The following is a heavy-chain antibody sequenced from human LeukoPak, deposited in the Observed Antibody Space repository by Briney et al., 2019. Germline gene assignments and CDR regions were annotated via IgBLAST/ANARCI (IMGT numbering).Heavy chain of an antibody. J-gene: IGHJ4*02. D-gene: IGHD6-19*01. V-gene: IGHV3-23*01. Sequence: QPGGSLRLSCAASGFTFSSYSMSWVRQAPGKGLEWVSAISSSGGNTYYADSVKGRFTISRDNSKNTLYLQMNSLRVEDTAVYYCARAVGRNAVAGTPWYWGQGTLVTVSS. CDR1: GFTFSSYS. CDR3: ARAVGRNAVAGTPWY. CDR2: ISSSGGNT.